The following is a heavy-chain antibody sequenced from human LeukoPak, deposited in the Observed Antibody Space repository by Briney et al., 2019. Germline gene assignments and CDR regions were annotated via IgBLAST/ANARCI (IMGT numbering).Heavy chain of an antibody. Sequence: SGGSLRLSCAASGFTFSSYAMHWVRQAPGKGLEWVAVISYDGSNKYYADSVKGRFTISRDNSKNTLYLQMNSLRAEDTAVYYCARDQGGSYPYYYYGMDVWGQGTTVTVSS. CDR3: ARDQGGSYPYYYYGMDV. V-gene: IGHV3-30-3*01. D-gene: IGHD1-26*01. CDR2: ISYDGSNK. CDR1: GFTFSSYA. J-gene: IGHJ6*02.